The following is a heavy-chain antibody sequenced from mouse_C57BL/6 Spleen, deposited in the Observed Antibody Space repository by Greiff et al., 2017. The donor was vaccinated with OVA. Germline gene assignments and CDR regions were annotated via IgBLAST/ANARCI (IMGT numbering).Heavy chain of an antibody. D-gene: IGHD1-1*01. V-gene: IGHV1-52*01. CDR1: GYTFTSYW. Sequence: QVHVKQPGAELVRPGSSVKLSCKASGYTFTSYWMHWVKQRPIQGLEWIGNIDPSDSETHYNQKFKDKATLTVDKSSSTAYMQLSSLTSEDSAVYYCALYYGSSLYAMDYWGQGTSVTVSS. CDR2: IDPSDSET. CDR3: ALYYGSSLYAMDY. J-gene: IGHJ4*01.